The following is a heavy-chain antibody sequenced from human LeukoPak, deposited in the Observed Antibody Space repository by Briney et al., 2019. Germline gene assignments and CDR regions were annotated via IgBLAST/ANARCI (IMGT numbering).Heavy chain of an antibody. CDR2: ISSGSSYI. D-gene: IGHD6-13*01. CDR3: AREDSSSFPYFDL. Sequence: GGSLRLSCAASGFTFSSYSMNWVRQAPGKGLEWVSSISSGSSYIYYADSVKGRFTISRDNAENSLYLQMNSLRAEDTAVYYCAREDSSSFPYFDLWGRGTLVTVSS. J-gene: IGHJ2*01. CDR1: GFTFSSYS. V-gene: IGHV3-21*01.